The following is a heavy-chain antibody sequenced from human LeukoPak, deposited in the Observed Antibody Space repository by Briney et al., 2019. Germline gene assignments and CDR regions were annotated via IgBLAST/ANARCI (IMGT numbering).Heavy chain of an antibody. J-gene: IGHJ6*03. Sequence: ASVKVSCKASGYTFTSYYMHWVRQAPGQGLEWMGIINPSGGSTSYAQKFQGRVTMTRDTSTSTVYMELSSLRSEDTAVYYCARESRWELLRAYYMDVWGKGTTVTVSS. CDR2: INPSGGST. V-gene: IGHV1-46*01. CDR3: ARESRWELLRAYYMDV. D-gene: IGHD1-26*01. CDR1: GYTFTSYY.